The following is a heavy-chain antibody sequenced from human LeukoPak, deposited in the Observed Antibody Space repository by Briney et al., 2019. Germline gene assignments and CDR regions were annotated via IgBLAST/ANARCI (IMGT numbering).Heavy chain of an antibody. J-gene: IGHJ6*02. CDR1: GFTFDDYA. CDR2: ISWNSGSI. V-gene: IGHV3-9*01. Sequence: GGSLRLSCAASGFTFDDYAMHWVRQAPGKGLEWVSSISWNSGSIGYADSVKGRFTISRDDAKSSLYLQMNSLRAEDTAVYYCARRNAMDVWGQGTTVIVFS. CDR3: ARRNAMDV.